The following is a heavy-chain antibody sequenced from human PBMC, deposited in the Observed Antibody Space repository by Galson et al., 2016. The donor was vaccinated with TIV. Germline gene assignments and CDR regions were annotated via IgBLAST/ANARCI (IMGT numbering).Heavy chain of an antibody. CDR1: GFTFTSFE. CDR2: VSYDGGNE. J-gene: IGHJ6*02. CDR3: AKDKKYFMFNNCLLIYTNNDLYLQITSMGAWETAVYYCAKDKKYCTVNSCYTSYHYYYYGIDV. Sequence: SLRLSCAASGFTFTSFEMNWVRQAPGKGLEWVAVVSYDGGNEYYADSVKGRFTISRDNSKNTLYLQINSLRAVDTAVYYCAKDKKYFMFNNCLLIYTNNDLYLQITSMGAWETAVYYCAKDKKYCTVNSCYTSYHYYYYGIDVWGQGTTVTVSS. V-gene: IGHV3-30*18. D-gene: IGHD2/OR15-2a*01.